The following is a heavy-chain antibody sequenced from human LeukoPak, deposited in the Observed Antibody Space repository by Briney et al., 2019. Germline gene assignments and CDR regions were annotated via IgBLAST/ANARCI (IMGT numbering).Heavy chain of an antibody. CDR1: GFTFDDYA. J-gene: IGHJ4*02. D-gene: IGHD3-22*01. Sequence: PGRSLRLSCAASGFTFDDYAMHWVRQAPGKGLEWVSGISWNSGSIGYADSVKGRFTISRDNAKNSLYLQMNSLRAEDTALYYCAKAPTYYYDSSGYPFDYWSQGTLVTVSS. V-gene: IGHV3-9*01. CDR2: ISWNSGSI. CDR3: AKAPTYYYDSSGYPFDY.